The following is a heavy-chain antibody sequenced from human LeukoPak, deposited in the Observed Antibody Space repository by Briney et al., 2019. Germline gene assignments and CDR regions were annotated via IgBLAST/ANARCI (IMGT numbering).Heavy chain of an antibody. CDR3: ARVTGYMIEDYFDY. J-gene: IGHJ4*02. CDR1: GGYIGSYY. D-gene: IGHD3-9*01. Sequence: SETLSLTCTVSGGYIGSYYWSWIRQPPGKGLEWIGYIYYSGSTNYNPSLKSRVTISVDTSKNQFSLKLSSVTAADTAVYYCARVTGYMIEDYFDYWGQGTLLTVSS. V-gene: IGHV4-59*01. CDR2: IYYSGST.